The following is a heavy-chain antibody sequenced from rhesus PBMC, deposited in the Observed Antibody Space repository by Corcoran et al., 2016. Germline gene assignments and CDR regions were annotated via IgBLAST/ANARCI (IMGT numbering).Heavy chain of an antibody. J-gene: IGHJ3*01. CDR1: GGSISSSY. Sequence: QLQLQESGPGLVKPSETLSVTCAVSGGSISSSYWSWIRQAPGKGLEWIGYIYGSGSSTNYNPARKSRVTLSVDTSKNQLSLKLSSVTTADTAVYYCARGPYNSGSYNDAFDFWGQGLRVTVSS. CDR2: IYGSGSST. CDR3: ARGPYNSGSYNDAFDF. D-gene: IGHD1-44*02. V-gene: IGHV4-169*01.